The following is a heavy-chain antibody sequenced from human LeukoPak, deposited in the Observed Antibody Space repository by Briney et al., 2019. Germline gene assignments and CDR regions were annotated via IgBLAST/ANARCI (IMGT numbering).Heavy chain of an antibody. D-gene: IGHD3-22*01. Sequence: SETLSLTCTVSGGSISSSSYYWGWLRQPPGKGLEWIGNIYYSGSTYYNPSLKSRVTISVDTSKNQFSLKLSSVTAADTAVYYCARRGSSGYYYVFDYWGQGTLVTVSS. V-gene: IGHV4-39*01. CDR2: IYYSGST. J-gene: IGHJ4*02. CDR1: GGSISSSSYY. CDR3: ARRGSSGYYYVFDY.